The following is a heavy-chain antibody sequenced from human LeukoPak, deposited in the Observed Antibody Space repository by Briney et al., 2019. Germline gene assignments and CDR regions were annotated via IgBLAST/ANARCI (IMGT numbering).Heavy chain of an antibody. J-gene: IGHJ4*02. Sequence: SETLSLTCTVSGGSIRSSSYYWGWLRQPPGKGLEWIGSIYYSGSTYYSPSLKSRVTISVDTSKNQFSLQLSSVTAADTAVYYCATYYGELDYWGQGTLVTVSS. CDR2: IYYSGST. V-gene: IGHV4-39*01. D-gene: IGHD4-17*01. CDR1: GGSIRSSSYY. CDR3: ATYYGELDY.